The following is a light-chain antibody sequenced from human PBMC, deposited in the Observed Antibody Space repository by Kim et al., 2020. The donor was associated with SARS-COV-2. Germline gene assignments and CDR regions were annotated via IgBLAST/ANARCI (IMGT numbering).Light chain of an antibody. J-gene: IGKJ2*01. Sequence: DIVMTQSPDSLAVSLGERATINRKSSQNLLYSSDNKNYIAWYQHKPGQPPKLLIYWASTRESGVPDRFSGSGSGTDFTLTISSLQAEDVAVYYCHQYYGSPYTFGQGTKLEI. CDR1: QNLLYSSDNKNY. CDR3: HQYYGSPYT. CDR2: WAS. V-gene: IGKV4-1*01.